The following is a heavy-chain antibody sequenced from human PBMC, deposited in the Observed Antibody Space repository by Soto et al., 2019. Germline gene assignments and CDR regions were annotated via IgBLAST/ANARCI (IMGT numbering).Heavy chain of an antibody. Sequence: QVQLVQSGAEVKKPGSSVKVSCKASGGTFSSYAISWVRQAPGQGLEWMGGIIPIFGTANYAQKFQGRVTITADESTSTAYMELSSLRSEDTAVYYCALLLVPAATLSYYYYGMDVWSQGTTVTVSS. CDR2: IIPIFGTA. CDR1: GGTFSSYA. CDR3: ALLLVPAATLSYYYYGMDV. V-gene: IGHV1-69*12. D-gene: IGHD2-2*01. J-gene: IGHJ6*02.